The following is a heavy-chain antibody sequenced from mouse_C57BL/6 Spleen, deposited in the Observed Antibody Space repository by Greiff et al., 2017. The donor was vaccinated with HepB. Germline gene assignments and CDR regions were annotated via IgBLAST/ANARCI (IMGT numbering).Heavy chain of an antibody. CDR2: IFPGSGST. V-gene: IGHV1-75*01. Sequence: VQLQQSGPELVKPGASVKISCKASGYTFTDYYINWVKQRPGQGLEWIGWIFPGSGSTYYNEKFKGKATLTVDKSSSTAYMLLSSLTSEDSAVYFCARWATTVVDAMDYWGQGTSVTVSS. D-gene: IGHD1-1*01. CDR1: GYTFTDYY. J-gene: IGHJ4*01. CDR3: ARWATTVVDAMDY.